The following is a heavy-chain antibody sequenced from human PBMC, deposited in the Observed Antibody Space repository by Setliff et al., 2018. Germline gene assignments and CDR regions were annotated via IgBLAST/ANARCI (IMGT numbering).Heavy chain of an antibody. CDR3: ARDTLALKDITLFDY. D-gene: IGHD5-12*01. CDR1: GATFSSYG. J-gene: IGHJ4*02. CDR2: INLNTGNI. Sequence: ASVKVSCKASGATFSSYGISWVRQTPDQRLEWMGRINLNTGNIFYAQEFQGRVTLTRDASISTAYMELTGLRYDDTAIYYCARDTLALKDITLFDYWGQGTLVTVSS. V-gene: IGHV1-2*02.